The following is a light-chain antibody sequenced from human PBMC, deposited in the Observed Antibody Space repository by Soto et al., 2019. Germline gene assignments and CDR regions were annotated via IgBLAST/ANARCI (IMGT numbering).Light chain of an antibody. Sequence: EIVLTQSPRTLSLSPVERATLSCRTSQSVSSSYLDWYQQKPGQAPRLLLYAACSRATGIPDRFSGSGSGTDFSLTISRLEPEDFVVYYCQQYGSSPITFGQGTRLEIK. CDR1: QSVSSSY. J-gene: IGKJ5*01. V-gene: IGKV3-20*01. CDR2: AAC. CDR3: QQYGSSPIT.